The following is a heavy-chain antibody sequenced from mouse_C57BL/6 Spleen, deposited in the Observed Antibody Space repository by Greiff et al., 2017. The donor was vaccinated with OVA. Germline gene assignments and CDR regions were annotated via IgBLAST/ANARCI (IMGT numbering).Heavy chain of an antibody. CDR1: GFTFSDYG. Sequence: DVHLVESGGGLVKPGGSLKLSCAASGFTFSDYGMHWVRQAPEKGLEWVAYISSGSSTIYYADTVKGRFTISRDNAKNTLFLQMTSLRSEDTAMYYWARHSNPYWDFDVWGTGTTVTVSS. J-gene: IGHJ1*03. V-gene: IGHV5-17*01. CDR2: ISSGSSTI. CDR3: ARHSNPYWDFDV. D-gene: IGHD2-5*01.